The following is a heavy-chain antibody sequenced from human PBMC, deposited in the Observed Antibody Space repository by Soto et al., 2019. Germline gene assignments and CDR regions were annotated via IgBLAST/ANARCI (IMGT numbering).Heavy chain of an antibody. D-gene: IGHD4-4*01. CDR1: GDPFSKYP. Sequence: QVQLVQSGAEVKKPGSSVRVACKTSGDPFSKYPVNWVRQAPRQGVGWMGGFIPRFGTTNFAPRLQGRVTSTADKSMKTAYMELSRLRCEDSAVYDCESWPGLDDSGLSQLDSWGQGTLVTVSS. CDR3: ESWPGLDDSGLSQLDS. J-gene: IGHJ4*02. V-gene: IGHV1-69*06. CDR2: FIPRFGTT.